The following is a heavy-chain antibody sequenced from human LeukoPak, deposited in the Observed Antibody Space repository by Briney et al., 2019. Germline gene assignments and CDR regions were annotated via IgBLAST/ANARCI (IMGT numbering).Heavy chain of an antibody. V-gene: IGHV4-31*02. D-gene: IGHD5-18*01. Sequence: SETLSLTCTVSGGPINSGNYYWGWIRQYPEKGLQWIANIHHGGTTYYNPSLKSRVTISIDTSKKQFSLMLTSVTAADPAAYYCARGDSYGSSDYWGQGILVTVSS. J-gene: IGHJ4*02. CDR2: IHHGGTT. CDR3: ARGDSYGSSDY. CDR1: GGPINSGNYY.